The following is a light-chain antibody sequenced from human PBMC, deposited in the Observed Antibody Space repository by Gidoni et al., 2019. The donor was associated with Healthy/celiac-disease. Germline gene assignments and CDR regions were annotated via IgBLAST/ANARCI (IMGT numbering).Light chain of an antibody. CDR3: QQYDNLP. J-gene: IGKJ2*01. CDR2: DAS. Sequence: DIQMTQSPSSLSASVGDRVTITCQASQDISNYLNWYQQKPGKAPKLLIYDASNLETGVPSRFSGSGSGTDFTFTISSLQHEDIATYYCQQYDNLPLGQGTKLEIK. CDR1: QDISNY. V-gene: IGKV1-33*01.